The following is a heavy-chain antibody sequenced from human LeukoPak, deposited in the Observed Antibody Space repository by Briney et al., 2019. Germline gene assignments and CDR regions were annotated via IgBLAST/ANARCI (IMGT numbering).Heavy chain of an antibody. CDR3: ARRGDRSGYSSDTRHDAFDI. CDR2: ISSGSSYI. Sequence: PGDSLRLSCAASGFTFSDYTMNWVRQAPGKGLEWVSSISSGSSYIYYADSVKGRLTISRDNAKNSLYLQMNSLRAEDTAVYYCARRGDRSGYSSDTRHDAFDIWGQGTMVTVSS. J-gene: IGHJ3*02. D-gene: IGHD3-22*01. V-gene: IGHV3-21*01. CDR1: GFTFSDYT.